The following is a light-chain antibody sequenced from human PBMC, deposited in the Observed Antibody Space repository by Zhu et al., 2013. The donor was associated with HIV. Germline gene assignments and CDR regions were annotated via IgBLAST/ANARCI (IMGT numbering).Light chain of an antibody. CDR2: WAS. CDR1: QSVLYSSNNKNY. V-gene: IGKV4-1*01. CDR3: QNRNTWPWT. J-gene: IGKJ1*01. Sequence: DIVMTQSPDSLAVSLGERATINCKSSQSVLYSSNNKNYLAWYQQKPGQPPKLFISWASTRESGVPERFSGSGSGTDFTLTISGLQAEDFAVYYCQNRNTWPWTFGQGTNVEIK.